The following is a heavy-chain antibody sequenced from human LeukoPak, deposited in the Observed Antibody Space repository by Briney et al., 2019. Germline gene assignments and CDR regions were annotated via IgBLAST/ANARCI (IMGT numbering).Heavy chain of an antibody. CDR3: ARDSRYCSGGSCNNWFDP. CDR1: GFTFSSYA. CDR2: ISGSGGST. J-gene: IGHJ5*02. Sequence: GGSLRLSCAASGFTFSSYAMSWVRQAPGKGLEWVSAISGSGGSTYYADSVKGRFTISRDNSKNTLYLQMNSLRAEDTAVYYCARDSRYCSGGSCNNWFDPWGQGTLVTVSS. V-gene: IGHV3-23*01. D-gene: IGHD2-15*01.